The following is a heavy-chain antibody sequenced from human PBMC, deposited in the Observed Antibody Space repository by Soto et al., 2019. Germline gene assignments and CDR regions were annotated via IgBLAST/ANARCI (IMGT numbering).Heavy chain of an antibody. J-gene: IGHJ6*02. V-gene: IGHV1-2*02. CDR2: INPNSGGT. Sequence: ASVKVSCKASGYTFTGYYMHWVRQAPGQGLEWMGWINPNSGGTSYAQKFQGRVTMTRDTSISTAYMELSRLRSDDTAVYYCARVLSYDFWSGYLGAYYYYYYGMDVWGQGTTVTVSS. D-gene: IGHD3-3*01. CDR1: GYTFTGYY. CDR3: ARVLSYDFWSGYLGAYYYYYYGMDV.